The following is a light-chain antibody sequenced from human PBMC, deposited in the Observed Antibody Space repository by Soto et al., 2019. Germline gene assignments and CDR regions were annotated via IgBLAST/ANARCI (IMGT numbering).Light chain of an antibody. V-gene: IGLV2-14*01. CDR3: TSYTSASTYV. CDR2: NVS. CDR1: SSDVGGHDS. J-gene: IGLJ1*01. Sequence: QSALTQPASVSGSPGQSIAISCTGTSSDVGGHDSVSWYQQPPGKAPKLMIYNVSNRPSGVSNRFSGSKSGNTASLTISGLLAEDEADYFCTSYTSASTYVFGAGTKVTVL.